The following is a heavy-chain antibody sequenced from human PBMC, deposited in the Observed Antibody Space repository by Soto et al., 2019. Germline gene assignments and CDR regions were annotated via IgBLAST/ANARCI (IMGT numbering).Heavy chain of an antibody. Sequence: SETLSLTCTVSGGSISSSSYYWGWIRQPPGKGLEWIGSIYYSGSTYYNPSLKSRVTISVDTSKNQFSLKLSSVTAADTAVYYCAGQDIVVVVAASFDYWGQGTLVTVSS. CDR2: IYYSGST. J-gene: IGHJ4*02. CDR1: GGSISSSSYY. D-gene: IGHD2-15*01. V-gene: IGHV4-39*01. CDR3: AGQDIVVVVAASFDY.